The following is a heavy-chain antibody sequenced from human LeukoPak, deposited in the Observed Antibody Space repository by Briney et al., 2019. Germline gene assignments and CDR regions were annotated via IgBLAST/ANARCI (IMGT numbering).Heavy chain of an antibody. CDR2: ISGSGGST. J-gene: IGHJ4*02. CDR1: GFTFSSYA. D-gene: IGHD3-22*01. CDR3: AKESGVFTMIVVVDFDY. Sequence: GGSLRLSCAASGFTFSSYAMSWVRQAPGKGLEWVSAISGSGGSTYYADSVKGRFTISRDNSKNTLYLQMNSLRAEDTAVYYCAKESGVFTMIVVVDFDYWGQGTLVTVSS. V-gene: IGHV3-23*01.